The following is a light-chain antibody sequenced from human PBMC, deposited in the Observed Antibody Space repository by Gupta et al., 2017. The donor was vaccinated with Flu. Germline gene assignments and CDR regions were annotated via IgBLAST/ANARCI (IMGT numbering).Light chain of an antibody. Sequence: SVLPQPPSVSAAPGQEVAMSCSGSSSNIANNYVSWYQQVPGTAPKLLIFEDNKRPSGISDRFSGSKSGTSATLGITGLQTGDEADYYWETGDHGRRSFVFGGGTKLTVL. CDR3: ETGDHGRRSFV. J-gene: IGLJ2*01. V-gene: IGLV1-51*02. CDR2: EDN. CDR1: SSNIANNY.